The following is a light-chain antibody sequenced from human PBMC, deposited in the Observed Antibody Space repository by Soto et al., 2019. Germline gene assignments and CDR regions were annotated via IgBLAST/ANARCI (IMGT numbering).Light chain of an antibody. V-gene: IGKV4-1*01. Sequence: DIVMTQAPDSFTVSLGERATINCRSSQSVLYSSNNKNYLAWYQHKPGQPPKLLIYWASTRDSGVPDRFSGSGSGTDFTLTISSLQAEDVAVYSCQQYYRTPITFGGGTKVDI. CDR1: QSVLYSSNNKNY. CDR3: QQYYRTPIT. CDR2: WAS. J-gene: IGKJ4*01.